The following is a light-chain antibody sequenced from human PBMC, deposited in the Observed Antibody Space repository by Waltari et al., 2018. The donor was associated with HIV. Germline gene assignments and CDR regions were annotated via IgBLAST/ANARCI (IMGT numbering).Light chain of an antibody. CDR2: GAS. V-gene: IGKV3-15*01. CDR3: QQYNNWPPWT. Sequence: EIVMTQSPATLSVSPGERATLSCRASQSVSSNLAWYQQKPGQAPRRLSYGASTRATGIPARFSGSGSGTEFTLNISSLQSEDFAVYYGQQYNNWPPWTFGQGTKVEIK. CDR1: QSVSSN. J-gene: IGKJ1*01.